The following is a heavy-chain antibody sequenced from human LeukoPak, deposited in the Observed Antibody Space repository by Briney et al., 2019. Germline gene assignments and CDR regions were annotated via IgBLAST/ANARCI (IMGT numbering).Heavy chain of an antibody. D-gene: IGHD3-9*01. Sequence: SETLSLTCTVSGGSISSGSLYWSWIRQPPGKGLEWIGSMYYSGSTYYNPSLKSRVTISVDTSKNQFSLKLRSVTAADTAVYYCARLKSRLAPFDIWGQGTMVTVSS. J-gene: IGHJ3*02. V-gene: IGHV4-39*01. CDR2: MYYSGST. CDR3: ARLKSRLAPFDI. CDR1: GGSISSGSLY.